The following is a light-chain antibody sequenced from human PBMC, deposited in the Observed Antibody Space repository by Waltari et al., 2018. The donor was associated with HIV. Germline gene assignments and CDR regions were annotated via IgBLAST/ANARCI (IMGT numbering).Light chain of an antibody. CDR1: NSDVGGYDY. J-gene: IGLJ2*01. Sequence: SALTQHPSASGSPGQSVTISCTGTNSDVGGYDYVSWYQQHPGKAPKLMIYEVSKRPSGVPDRFSGSKSGNTASLTVSGLQAEDEADYYCSSYAGSNNVVFGGGTKLTVL. CDR3: SSYAGSNNVV. V-gene: IGLV2-8*01. CDR2: EVS.